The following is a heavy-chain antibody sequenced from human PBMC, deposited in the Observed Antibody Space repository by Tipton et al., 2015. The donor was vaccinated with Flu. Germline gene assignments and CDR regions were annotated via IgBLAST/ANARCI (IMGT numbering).Heavy chain of an antibody. V-gene: IGHV3-11*01. CDR2: ISSSGSTI. D-gene: IGHD5-12*01. CDR1: GFTFSDYY. CDR3: ARDQELLRYGGYVAPGRGADAY. J-gene: IGHJ4*02. Sequence: SLRLSCAASGFTFSDYYMSWIRQAPGKGLEWVSYISSSGSTIYYADSVKGRFTISRDNAKNSLYLQMNSLRAEDTAVYYCARDQELLRYGGYVAPGRGADAYWGQGTLVTVSS.